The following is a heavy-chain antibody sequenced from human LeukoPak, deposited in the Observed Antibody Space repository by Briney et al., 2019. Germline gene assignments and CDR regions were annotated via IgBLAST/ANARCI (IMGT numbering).Heavy chain of an antibody. Sequence: GGSLRLSCAASGFTFSSYAMSWVRQAPGKGLEWVSAISGSGGGTYYADSVKGRFTISRDNSKNTLYLQMNSLRAEDTAVYYCARNYQGDQLFDYWGQGTLVTVSS. J-gene: IGHJ4*02. V-gene: IGHV3-23*01. CDR1: GFTFSSYA. CDR2: ISGSGGGT. D-gene: IGHD2-2*01. CDR3: ARNYQGDQLFDY.